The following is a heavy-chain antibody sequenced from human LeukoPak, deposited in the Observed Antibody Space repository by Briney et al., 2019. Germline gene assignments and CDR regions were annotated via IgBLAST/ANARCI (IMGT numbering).Heavy chain of an antibody. D-gene: IGHD3-16*02. CDR1: GFTFSNYA. J-gene: IGHJ4*02. V-gene: IGHV3-23*01. CDR3: AVLSWNPYYFDY. Sequence: QPGGSLRLSCAASGFTFSNYAMSWVRQAPGKGPEWVSGISGTGSTTHYGDSVKGRFTISRDNFKNTLYLQVDSLRADDTAVYYCAVLSWNPYYFDYWGQGSLVTVSS. CDR2: ISGTGSTT.